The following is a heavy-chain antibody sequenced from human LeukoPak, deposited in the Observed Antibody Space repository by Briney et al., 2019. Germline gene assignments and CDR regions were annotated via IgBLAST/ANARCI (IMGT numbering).Heavy chain of an antibody. Sequence: GGSLRLSCAASGFTFSSYGMHWVRQAPGKGLEWVAFIRYDGSNKYYADSVKGRFTISRDNSKNTLYLQMNSLRAEDTAVYYCARVQSGSYSRYYYYGMDVWGQGTTVTVSS. J-gene: IGHJ6*02. D-gene: IGHD1-26*01. V-gene: IGHV3-30*02. CDR2: IRYDGSNK. CDR1: GFTFSSYG. CDR3: ARVQSGSYSRYYYYGMDV.